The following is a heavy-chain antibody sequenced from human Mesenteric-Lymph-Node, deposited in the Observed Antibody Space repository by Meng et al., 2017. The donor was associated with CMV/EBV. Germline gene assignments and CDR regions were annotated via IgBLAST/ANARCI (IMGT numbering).Heavy chain of an antibody. D-gene: IGHD3-3*01. CDR3: ARSDDFWSGYYHDAFDI. J-gene: IGHJ3*02. CDR1: GGSISSGGYY. CDR2: IYYSGST. V-gene: IGHV4-31*03. Sequence: SETLSLTCTVSGGSISSGGYYWSWIRQHPGKGLEWIGYIYYSGSTYYNPSLKSRVTISVDTSKNQFSLKLSSVTAADTAVYYCARSDDFWSGYYHDAFDIWGQGTMVTVSS.